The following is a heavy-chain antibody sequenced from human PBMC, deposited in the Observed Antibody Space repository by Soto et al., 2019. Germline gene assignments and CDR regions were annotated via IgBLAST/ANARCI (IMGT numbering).Heavy chain of an antibody. CDR2: ISGSGGST. J-gene: IGHJ4*02. Sequence: GGSLRLSCAASGFTFSSYAMSWVRQAPGKGLEWVSAISGSGGSTYYADSVKGRFTISRDNSKDTLYLQMNSRRAEDTAVYYCAKGGVRCSSTSCCLPFPFDYWGQGTLVTVSS. V-gene: IGHV3-23*01. CDR1: GFTFSSYA. D-gene: IGHD2-2*01. CDR3: AKGGVRCSSTSCCLPFPFDY.